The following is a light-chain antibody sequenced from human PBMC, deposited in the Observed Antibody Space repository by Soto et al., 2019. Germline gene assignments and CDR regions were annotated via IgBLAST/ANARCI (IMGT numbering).Light chain of an antibody. J-gene: IGKJ4*01. CDR3: QQRSNWPPLT. CDR2: DAS. V-gene: IGKV3-11*01. Sequence: EILLTQSPATLSLSPGERATLSCRASQSVSSYLAWYQQKPGQAPRLLIYDASNRATGIPARFSGSGSGTDFTLTISSLEPEDFAVYYCQQRSNWPPLTFGGGTRWISN. CDR1: QSVSSY.